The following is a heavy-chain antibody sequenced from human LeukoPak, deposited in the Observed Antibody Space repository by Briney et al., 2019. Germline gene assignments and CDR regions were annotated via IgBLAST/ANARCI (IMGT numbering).Heavy chain of an antibody. J-gene: IGHJ4*02. CDR1: GGSFSGYY. CDR2: INHSGST. CDR3: ARDSSGYYYFDY. V-gene: IGHV4-34*01. D-gene: IGHD3-22*01. Sequence: SETLSLTCAVYGGSFSGYYWSWIRQPPGKGLEWIGEINHSGSTNYNPSLKSRVTISVDTSKNQFSLKLSSVTAADTAVYYCARDSSGYYYFDYWGQGTLVTVSS.